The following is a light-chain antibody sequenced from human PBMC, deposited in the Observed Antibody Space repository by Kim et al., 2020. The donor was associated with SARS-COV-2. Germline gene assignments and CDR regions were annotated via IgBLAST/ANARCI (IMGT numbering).Light chain of an antibody. V-gene: IGLV3-19*01. J-gene: IGLJ2*01. Sequence: VPLGQTGRIKRQAASLTIYYATWYPHKPGHAPLLVTYGKNHRPSAIPDRFSGSTSGNTASLTITGTQAGDEADYYSNSRDSNDNVVFGGGTKLTVL. CDR1: SLTIYY. CDR2: GKN. CDR3: NSRDSNDNVV.